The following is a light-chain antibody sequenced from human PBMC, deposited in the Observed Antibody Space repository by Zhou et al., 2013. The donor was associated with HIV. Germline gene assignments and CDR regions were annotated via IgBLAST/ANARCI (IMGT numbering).Light chain of an antibody. CDR1: HYISTY. J-gene: IGKJ1*01. CDR2: GAS. Sequence: AIQMTQSPSSFSASTGDTVSITCRASHYISTYLAWYQQKPGKAPELLIYGASSLQTGVPSRFSGSGSGTDFTLTISCLQSDDFATYYCQQYDALPRTFGQGTKVEMK. V-gene: IGKV1-8*01. CDR3: QQYDALPRT.